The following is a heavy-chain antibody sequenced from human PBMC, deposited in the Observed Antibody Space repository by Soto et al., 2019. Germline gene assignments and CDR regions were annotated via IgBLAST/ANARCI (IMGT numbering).Heavy chain of an antibody. CDR1: GFTFSGYY. D-gene: IGHD2-15*01. V-gene: IGHV3-7*01. J-gene: IGHJ4*02. CDR3: ARGRSDDYLDY. Sequence: GGSLRLSCAASGFTFSGYYMTWVRQSPGRGLEWVGNIKQDGSEKYYVDSLKGRFSISRDNAKKSLYLQMNSLRVEDTAVYYCARGRSDDYLDYWGQGTLVTVS. CDR2: IKQDGSEK.